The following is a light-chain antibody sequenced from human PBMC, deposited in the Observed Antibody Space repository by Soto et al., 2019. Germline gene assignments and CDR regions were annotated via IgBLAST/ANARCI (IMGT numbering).Light chain of an antibody. CDR2: ATS. Sequence: DIQMTQSPSSLSASVGDRVTITCRASQSISGYLNWYQRKPETAPKLLIYATSRLQSGVPSRFSGSGSGTEFTLTISSLQPEDFATYYCLQHNSYPLTFGGGTKVDIK. CDR3: LQHNSYPLT. J-gene: IGKJ4*01. V-gene: IGKV1-17*01. CDR1: QSISGY.